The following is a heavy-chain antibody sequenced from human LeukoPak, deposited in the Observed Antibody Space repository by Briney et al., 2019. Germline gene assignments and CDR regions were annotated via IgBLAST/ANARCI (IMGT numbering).Heavy chain of an antibody. Sequence: SETLSLTCTVSGGSISSSSYYWGWIRQPPGKGLEWIGSIYYSGSTYYNPSLKSRVTISVDTSKNQFSLKLSSVTAADTAVYYCARSEKWELLSWHIWGQGTMVTVSS. D-gene: IGHD1-26*01. CDR3: ARSEKWELLSWHI. J-gene: IGHJ3*02. CDR2: IYYSGST. CDR1: GGSISSSSYY. V-gene: IGHV4-39*01.